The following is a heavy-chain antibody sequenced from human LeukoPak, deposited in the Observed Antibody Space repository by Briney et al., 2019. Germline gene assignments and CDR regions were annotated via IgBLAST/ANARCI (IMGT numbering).Heavy chain of an antibody. J-gene: IGHJ4*02. Sequence: SETLSLTCTVSGGSVYTSDYYWGWVRQPPGKGPEWIGDIFYTGKTNYNPSLKSRVSISIDTSKNQFSLKLTSVTAADTAVYYCARVFDSWGQGTLVTVST. CDR3: ARVFDS. CDR1: GGSVYTSDYY. CDR2: IFYTGKT. V-gene: IGHV4-39*07.